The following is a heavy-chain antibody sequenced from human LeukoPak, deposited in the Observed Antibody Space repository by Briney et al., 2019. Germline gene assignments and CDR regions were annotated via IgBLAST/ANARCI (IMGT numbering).Heavy chain of an antibody. CDR1: GFTFSSYW. CDR3: ARDDYAYAFDI. Sequence: GGSLRLSCAASGFTFSSYWMHWVRQVPGKGLVWVSRINNDGTNTSYADSVKGRFTICRDNAKNTLHLQMNSLRVEDTAVFYCARDDYAYAFDIWGQGTMVTVSS. V-gene: IGHV3-74*01. CDR2: INNDGTNT. J-gene: IGHJ3*02. D-gene: IGHD4-17*01.